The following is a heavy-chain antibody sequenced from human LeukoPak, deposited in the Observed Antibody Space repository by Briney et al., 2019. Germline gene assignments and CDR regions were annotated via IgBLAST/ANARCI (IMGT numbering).Heavy chain of an antibody. J-gene: IGHJ4*02. V-gene: IGHV3-48*01. Sequence: PGGSLRLPCAASGFTFSSHSMNWVRQAPGKGLEWVSYVSSSSSTIYYADSVKGRFTISRDNAKNSLYLQMNSLRAEDTAVYCCARGAYYYEDWGQGTLVTVSS. CDR2: VSSSSSTI. D-gene: IGHD3-22*01. CDR1: GFTFSSHS. CDR3: ARGAYYYED.